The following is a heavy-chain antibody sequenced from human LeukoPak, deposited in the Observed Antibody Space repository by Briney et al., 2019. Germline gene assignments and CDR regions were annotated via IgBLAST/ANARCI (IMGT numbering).Heavy chain of an antibody. D-gene: IGHD7-27*01. Sequence: SETLSLTCTVAGYSISGYYWSWIRQPPGKGLEWIGYIYYSGSTYYNPSLKSRVTISLDTSKNQFSLKLNSVAAADTAVYYCARSLGHHDYWGQGTLVTVSS. V-gene: IGHV4-59*01. J-gene: IGHJ4*02. CDR2: IYYSGST. CDR3: ARSLGHHDY. CDR1: GYSISGYY.